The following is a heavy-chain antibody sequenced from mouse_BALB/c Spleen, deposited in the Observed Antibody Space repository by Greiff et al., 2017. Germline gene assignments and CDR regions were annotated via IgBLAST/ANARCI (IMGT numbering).Heavy chain of an antibody. CDR2: ISNCGGNT. V-gene: IGHV5-12-2*01. Sequence: EVQVVESGGGLVQPGGSLKLSCAASGFTFSSYTMSWVRQTPEKRLEWVAYISNCGGNTYYPDTVMGRFTISRDNAKSTLYLQMSSLKSEATAMYYCARHGDYDCMDYWGQGTSVTVSS. CDR3: ARHGDYDCMDY. D-gene: IGHD2-4*01. J-gene: IGHJ4*01. CDR1: GFTFSSYT.